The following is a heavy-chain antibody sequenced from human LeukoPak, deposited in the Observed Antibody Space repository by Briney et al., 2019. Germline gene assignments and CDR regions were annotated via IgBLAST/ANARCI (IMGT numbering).Heavy chain of an antibody. D-gene: IGHD3-10*01. CDR1: GFTVSSNY. Sequence: GGSLRLSCAASGFTVSSNYMSRVRQAPGKGLEVVSVINSRSSTYYADSVKNRFTITRDNSKNTLYLQMNSLRAEDTAVYYCASTLLWFGEFRGYWGQGTLVTVSS. CDR3: ASTLLWFGEFRGY. CDR2: INSRSST. V-gene: IGHV3-53*01. J-gene: IGHJ4*02.